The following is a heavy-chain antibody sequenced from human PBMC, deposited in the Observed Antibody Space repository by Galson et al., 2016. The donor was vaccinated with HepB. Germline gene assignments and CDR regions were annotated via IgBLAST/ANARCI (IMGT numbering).Heavy chain of an antibody. CDR2: LNHRGIT. CDR1: GGSFSGYL. D-gene: IGHD1-26*01. J-gene: IGHJ6*02. V-gene: IGHV4-34*01. CDR3: SRGLVYETVTGPRGYYVSRYYNGMDV. Sequence: PSETLSLTCAVYGGSFSGYLWNWIRHPPGKGLEWIGELNHRGITKYNPSLESRVTISLDASKNQFSLKLSFVTAADTGVYYFSRGLVYETVTGPRGYYVSRYYNGMDVWGQGTTVIVSS.